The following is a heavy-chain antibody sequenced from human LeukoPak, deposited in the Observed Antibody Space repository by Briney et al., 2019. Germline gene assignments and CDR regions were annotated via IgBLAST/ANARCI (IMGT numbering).Heavy chain of an antibody. J-gene: IGHJ4*02. CDR3: AKDGGLRYFYIDY. D-gene: IGHD4-17*01. CDR2: TWYDGSNE. V-gene: IGHV3-33*06. Sequence: PGGSLRLSCAASGFTFSDYGMHWVRQAPGKGLEWVALTWYDGSNEYYAESVKGRFTISRDNSKNTLYLQMNSLRAEDSAVYYCAKDGGLRYFYIDYWGQGTLVTVSS. CDR1: GFTFSDYG.